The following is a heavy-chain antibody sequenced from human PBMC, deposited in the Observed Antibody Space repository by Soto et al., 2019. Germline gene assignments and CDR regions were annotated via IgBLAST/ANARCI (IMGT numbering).Heavy chain of an antibody. V-gene: IGHV3-7*05. Sequence: GGSLRLSCAASGFTFSTYLMTWVRQGPGKGLEWVANINADGSDNYDVDSVKGRFTISRDNAKKSLYLQMNSLRAEDTAVYYCARWNYAMDVWGQGTTVTVSS. J-gene: IGHJ6*02. CDR1: GFTFSTYL. CDR2: INADGSDN. CDR3: ARWNYAMDV.